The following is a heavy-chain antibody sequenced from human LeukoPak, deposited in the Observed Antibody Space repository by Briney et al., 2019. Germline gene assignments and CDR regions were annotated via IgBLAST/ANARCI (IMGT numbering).Heavy chain of an antibody. D-gene: IGHD6-13*01. J-gene: IGHJ4*02. CDR3: ARGRHKYSSSWYYFDY. CDR1: GYTFTGYY. CDR2: INPNSGGT. Sequence: ASVKFSCKASGYTFTGYYMHWVRQAPGQGLEWMGWINPNSGGTNYAQKFQGRVTMTRDTSISTAYMELSRLRSDDTAVYYCARGRHKYSSSWYYFDYWGQGTLVTVSS. V-gene: IGHV1-2*02.